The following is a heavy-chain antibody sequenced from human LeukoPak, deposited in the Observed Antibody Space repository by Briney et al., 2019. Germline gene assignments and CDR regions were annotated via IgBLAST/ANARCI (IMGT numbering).Heavy chain of an antibody. Sequence: GGSLRLSCAASGFTFSSYAMNWVRQAPGKGLEWVAFISHDGSNKYYADSVKGRFTISRDNSKNTLYLQMNSLRAEDTAVYYCASQGGLLWFGELSGGMDVWGQGTTVTVSS. J-gene: IGHJ6*02. CDR2: ISHDGSNK. D-gene: IGHD3-10*01. V-gene: IGHV3-30-3*01. CDR3: ASQGGLLWFGELSGGMDV. CDR1: GFTFSSYA.